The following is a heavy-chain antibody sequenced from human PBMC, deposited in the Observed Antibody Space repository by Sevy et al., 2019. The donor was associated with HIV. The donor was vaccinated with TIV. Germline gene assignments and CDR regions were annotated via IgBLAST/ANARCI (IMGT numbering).Heavy chain of an antibody. CDR3: ARGYHYDSSGYYSGDAFDV. J-gene: IGHJ3*01. CDR2: ISSTSTYI. CDR1: GFTLSSYS. V-gene: IGHV3-21*01. Sequence: GGYLRLSCAASGFTLSSYSMNWVRQAPGKGLEWVSSISSTSTYIYYADSVKGRVTISRDNAKNSLFLQMNSLRAEDTAVYYCARGYHYDSSGYYSGDAFDVWGQGTMVTVSS. D-gene: IGHD3-22*01.